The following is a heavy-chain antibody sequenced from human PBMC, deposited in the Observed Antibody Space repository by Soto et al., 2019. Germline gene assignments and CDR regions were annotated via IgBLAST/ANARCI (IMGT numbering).Heavy chain of an antibody. V-gene: IGHV3-21*01. CDR3: AREARGWELRNHFDY. CDR1: GFTFSSYS. D-gene: IGHD1-26*01. CDR2: ISSSSSYI. J-gene: IGHJ4*02. Sequence: PGSSLRLSSAASGFTFSSYSMNWVRQATGKGLEWVSSISSSSSYICYADSVKGRFTISRDNAKNSLYLKMNSLRAEDTAVYYCAREARGWELRNHFDYWAQGTLVTFSS.